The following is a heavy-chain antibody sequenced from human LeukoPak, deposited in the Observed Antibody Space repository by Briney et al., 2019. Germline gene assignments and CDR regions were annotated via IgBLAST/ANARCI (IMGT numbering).Heavy chain of an antibody. CDR2: INPNSGGT. D-gene: IGHD6-13*01. CDR1: GGTFSSYA. CDR3: RLAARSVYYMDV. V-gene: IGHV1-2*02. Sequence: ASVKVSCKASGGTFSSYAISWVRQAPGQGLEWMGWINPNSGGTNYAQKFQGRVTMTRDTSISTAYMELSRLRSDDTAVYYCRLAARSVYYMDVWGKGTTVTVSS. J-gene: IGHJ6*03.